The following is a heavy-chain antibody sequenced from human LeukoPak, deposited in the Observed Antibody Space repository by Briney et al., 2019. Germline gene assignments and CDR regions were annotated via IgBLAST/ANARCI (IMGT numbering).Heavy chain of an antibody. V-gene: IGHV3-11*05. J-gene: IGHJ3*02. Sequence: KSGGSLSLSCAGSGFTLSNYYMAWISQPPGKGLRRVSYIRRGSNEKVYADSVKGRFTISRDNGKNSLYMQVNSLTTQDTAGYYCAREFGSSRAFDSWGQGTMVSVCS. CDR2: IRRGSNEK. D-gene: IGHD6-13*01. CDR1: GFTLSNYY. CDR3: AREFGSSRAFDS.